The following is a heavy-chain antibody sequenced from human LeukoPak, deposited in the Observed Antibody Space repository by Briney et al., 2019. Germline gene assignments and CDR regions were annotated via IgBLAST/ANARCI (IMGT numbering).Heavy chain of an antibody. CDR3: TRDLNYDYIWGSYRPDYFDC. CDR1: GFTFSSDT. CDR2: ITSSSSYI. Sequence: GGSLRLSCAASGFTFSSDTMNWVRQAPGKGLEWVSSITSSSSYIYYADSVKGRFTISRDNAKNSLYLQMNSLRAEDTAVYFCTRDLNYDYIWGSYRPDYFDCWGQGTLVTVSS. J-gene: IGHJ4*02. D-gene: IGHD3-16*02. V-gene: IGHV3-21*01.